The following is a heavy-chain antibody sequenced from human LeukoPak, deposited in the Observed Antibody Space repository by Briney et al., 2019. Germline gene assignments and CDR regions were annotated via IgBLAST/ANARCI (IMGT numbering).Heavy chain of an antibody. CDR1: GGSISSGGYY. D-gene: IGHD3-22*01. CDR2: IYYSGST. V-gene: IGHV4-31*03. J-gene: IGHJ3*02. Sequence: SETLSLTCTVSGGSISSGGYYWSWIRQHPGKGLEWIGYIYYSGSTYYNPSLKSRVTISVDTSKNQFSLKLSSVTAADTAVYYCAIQREYYYDSSGYYYEVRAFDIWGQGIMVTVSS. CDR3: AIQREYYYDSSGYYYEVRAFDI.